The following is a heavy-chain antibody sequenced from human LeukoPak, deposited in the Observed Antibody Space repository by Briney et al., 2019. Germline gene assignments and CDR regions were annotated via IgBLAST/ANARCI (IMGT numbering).Heavy chain of an antibody. Sequence: ASVKVSCKASGGTFSSYAISWVRQAPGQGLEWMGGIIPIFGTANYAQKFQGRVTITMDTSASTAYMELSSLRSEDTAVYYCAAEGQWSLVHYFNSWGQGTLVTVSS. CDR2: IIPIFGTA. V-gene: IGHV1-69*05. CDR1: GGTFSSYA. CDR3: AAEGQWSLVHYFNS. J-gene: IGHJ4*02. D-gene: IGHD2-15*01.